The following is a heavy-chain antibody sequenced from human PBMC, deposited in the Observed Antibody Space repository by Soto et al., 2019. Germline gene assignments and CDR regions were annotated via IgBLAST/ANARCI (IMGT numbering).Heavy chain of an antibody. CDR1: GGSFSSHV. CDR3: ARALEELEWLGCFDP. J-gene: IGHJ5*02. Sequence: PVKVSCKASGGSFSSHVINWVRQAPGQELEWMGGIIPMFGTTNYAQKFQGRVTITADESTSTAYLELSSLRSEDTAVYYCARALEELEWLGCFDPWYQRTPGTVS. D-gene: IGHD3-3*01. CDR2: IIPMFGTT. V-gene: IGHV1-69*13.